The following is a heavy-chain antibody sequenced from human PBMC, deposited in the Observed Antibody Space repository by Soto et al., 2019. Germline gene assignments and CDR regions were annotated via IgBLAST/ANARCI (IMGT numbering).Heavy chain of an antibody. V-gene: IGHV3-30-3*01. CDR2: ISYDGSSK. Sequence: VGSLRLSCAAFGFKISSSSMNWVRQAPGRGLEWVAVISYDGSSKYYADSVKGRFTISRDNSKNTLYLQMNSLRAEDTAVYYCARRNWNFYYYGMDVWGQGTTVTSP. CDR1: GFKISSSS. D-gene: IGHD1-7*01. CDR3: ARRNWNFYYYGMDV. J-gene: IGHJ6*02.